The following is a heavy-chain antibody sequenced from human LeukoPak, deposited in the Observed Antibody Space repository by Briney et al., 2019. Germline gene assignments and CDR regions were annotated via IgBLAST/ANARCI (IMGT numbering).Heavy chain of an antibody. CDR1: GGSFNGYY. CDR2: INHSGST. Sequence: SETLSLTCAVYGGSFNGYYWSWIRQSPGKGLEWIGEINHSGSTNYNPSLKSRVTLSVDTSKNQFSLKLSSVTAADTAVYYCARSRGWLQSHPLGYWGQGTLVTVSS. V-gene: IGHV4-34*01. CDR3: ARSRGWLQSHPLGY. J-gene: IGHJ4*02. D-gene: IGHD5-24*01.